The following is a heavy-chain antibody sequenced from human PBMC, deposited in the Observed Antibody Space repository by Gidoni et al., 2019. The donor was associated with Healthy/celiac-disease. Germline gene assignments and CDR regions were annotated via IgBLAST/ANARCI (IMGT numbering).Heavy chain of an antibody. V-gene: IGHV1-69*01. CDR2: IIPIFGTA. D-gene: IGHD2-2*01. J-gene: IGHJ5*02. CDR3: ARDSGESSTSLNWFDP. Sequence: QVQLVQSGAEVKKPGSAVKVSCKASGGTFSSYAISWVRQAPGQGLEWMGGIIPIFGTANDAQQFQGRVTITADESTSTAYMELSSLRSEDTAVYYCARDSGESSTSLNWFDPWGQGTLVTVSS. CDR1: GGTFSSYA.